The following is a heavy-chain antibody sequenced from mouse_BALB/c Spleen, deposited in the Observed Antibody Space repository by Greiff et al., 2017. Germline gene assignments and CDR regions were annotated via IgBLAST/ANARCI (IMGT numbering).Heavy chain of an antibody. Sequence: EVQGVESGGDLVKPGGSLKLSCAASGFTFSSYGMSWVRQTPDKRLEWVATISSGGSYTYYPDSVKGRFTISRDNAKNTLYLQMSSLKSEDTAMYYCARHSTTVVARGYYAMDYWGQGTSVTVSS. V-gene: IGHV5-6*01. D-gene: IGHD1-1*01. CDR2: ISSGGSYT. CDR1: GFTFSSYG. CDR3: ARHSTTVVARGYYAMDY. J-gene: IGHJ4*01.